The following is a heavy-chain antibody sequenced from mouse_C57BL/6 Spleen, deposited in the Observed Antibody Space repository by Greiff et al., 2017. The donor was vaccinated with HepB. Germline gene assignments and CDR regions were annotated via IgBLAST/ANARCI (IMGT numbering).Heavy chain of an antibody. D-gene: IGHD2-5*01. J-gene: IGHJ4*01. V-gene: IGHV1-18*01. CDR1: GYTFTDYN. CDR2: INPNNGGT. CDR3: ARWGVYYSNYEGNYYAMDY. Sequence: DVQLVESGPELVKPGASVKIPCKASGYTFTDYNMDWVKQSHGKSLEWIGDINPNNGGTIYNQKFKGKATLTVDKSSSTAYMELRSLTSEDTAVYYCARWGVYYSNYEGNYYAMDYWGQGTSVTVSS.